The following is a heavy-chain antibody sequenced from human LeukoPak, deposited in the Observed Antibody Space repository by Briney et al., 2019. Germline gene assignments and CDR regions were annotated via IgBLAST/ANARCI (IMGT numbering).Heavy chain of an antibody. J-gene: IGHJ6*03. V-gene: IGHV1-2*02. CDR2: INPNSGGT. CDR1: GYTFTGYY. CDR3: ARDRYYDSSAYYESVYYYYMDV. D-gene: IGHD3-22*01. Sequence: GASVKVSCKASGYTFTGYYMHWVRQAPGQGLEWMGWINPNSGGTNYAQKFQGRVTMTRDTSISTAYMELSRLRSDDTAVYYCARDRYYDSSAYYESVYYYYMDVWGKGTTVTVAS.